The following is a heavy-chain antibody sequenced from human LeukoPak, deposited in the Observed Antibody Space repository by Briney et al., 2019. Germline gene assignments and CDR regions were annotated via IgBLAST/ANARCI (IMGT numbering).Heavy chain of an antibody. CDR3: AKEFGYYGSGSYYKTHFDY. CDR1: GFTFSSYG. CDR2: IRYDGSNK. J-gene: IGHJ4*02. D-gene: IGHD3-10*01. Sequence: GGSLRLSCAASGFTFSSYGMHWVRQAPGKGLEWVAFIRYDGSNKYYADSVKGRFTISRDNSKNTLYLQMNSLRAEDTAVYYCAKEFGYYGSGSYYKTHFDYWGQGTLVTVSS. V-gene: IGHV3-30*02.